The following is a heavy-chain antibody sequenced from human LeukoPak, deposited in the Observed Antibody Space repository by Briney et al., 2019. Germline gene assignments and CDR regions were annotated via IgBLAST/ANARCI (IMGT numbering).Heavy chain of an antibody. V-gene: IGHV3-49*03. CDR3: TREKRYFDWFQADY. CDR1: GFTFSDYA. D-gene: IGHD3-9*01. J-gene: IGHJ4*02. Sequence: GGSLRLSCTASGFTFSDYAMSWFRQAPGKGLEWVGFIRNKAYGGTAEYAASVKGRFTISRDDSKTIAYLHMNSLKTEDTAVYYCTREKRYFDWFQADYWGQGTLVTVSS. CDR2: IRNKAYGGTA.